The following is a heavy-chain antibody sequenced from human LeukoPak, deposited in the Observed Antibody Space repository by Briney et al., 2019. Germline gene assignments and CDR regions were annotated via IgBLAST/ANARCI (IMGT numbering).Heavy chain of an antibody. J-gene: IGHJ4*02. D-gene: IGHD3-22*01. CDR3: ARVHYYDSSDYYDTSCFDY. CDR1: GGSISSSSYY. CDR2: IYYTGST. Sequence: PSETLSLTCTVPGGSISSSSYYWGWIRQPPGKGLEWIGSIYYTGSTYYNPSLKSRVTISLDMSKNHSSLKLSSVTAADTAVYYCARVHYYDSSDYYDTSCFDYWGQGTLVTVSS. V-gene: IGHV4-39*07.